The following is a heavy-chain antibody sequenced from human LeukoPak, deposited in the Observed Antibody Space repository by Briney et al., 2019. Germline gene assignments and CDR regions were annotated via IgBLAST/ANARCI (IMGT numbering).Heavy chain of an antibody. CDR1: GYSISSGYY. J-gene: IGHJ6*03. V-gene: IGHV4-38-2*01. CDR3: ARIPMAGTYYYYYMDV. CDR2: IYHSGST. Sequence: SETLSLTCAVSGYSISSGYYWVWIRQPPGKGLEWIGSIYHSGSTYYNPSLKSRVTISVDTSKNQFSLKLSSVTAADTAVYYCARIPMAGTYYYYYMDVWGKGTTVTVSS. D-gene: IGHD6-19*01.